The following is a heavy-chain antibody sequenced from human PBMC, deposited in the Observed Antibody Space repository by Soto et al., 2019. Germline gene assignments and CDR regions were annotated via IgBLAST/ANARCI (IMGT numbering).Heavy chain of an antibody. CDR1: GYTFTGYY. D-gene: IGHD6-19*01. CDR3: ARDLGRYSSGGEN. CDR2: INPNSGGT. V-gene: IGHV1-2*02. J-gene: IGHJ4*02. Sequence: QVQLVQSGAEVKKPGASVKVSCKASGYTFTGYYMHWVRQAPGQGLEWMGWINPNSGGTNYAQKVQGRVTMTRYTSISTAYMELSRLRSDDTAVHYCARDLGRYSSGGENWGQGTLVTVSS.